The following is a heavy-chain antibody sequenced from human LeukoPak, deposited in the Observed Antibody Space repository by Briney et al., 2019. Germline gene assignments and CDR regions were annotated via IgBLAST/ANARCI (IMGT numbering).Heavy chain of an antibody. V-gene: IGHV3-23*01. Sequence: PGGSLRLSCAASGFTFSSYAMSWVRQAPGKGLEWVSAISGSGGSTYYADSVKGRFTISRDNSKNTLYLQMNSLRAEDTAVYYCAKASERDCRSTSCYIMFYWGQGTLVTVSS. J-gene: IGHJ4*02. CDR3: AKASERDCRSTSCYIMFY. CDR2: ISGSGGST. D-gene: IGHD2-2*01. CDR1: GFTFSSYA.